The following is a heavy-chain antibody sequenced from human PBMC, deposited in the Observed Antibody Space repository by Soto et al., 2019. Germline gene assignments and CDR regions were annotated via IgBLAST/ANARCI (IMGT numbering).Heavy chain of an antibody. J-gene: IGHJ4*02. D-gene: IGHD2-15*01. V-gene: IGHV1-18*01. CDR3: ARTPGLLPNFDY. Sequence: ASVKVSCKASGYTFTSYGISWVRQAPGQGLEWMGWISPYNGNTNYAQKLQGRVTMTTDTSTRTAYMELRSLRSDDTAMYYCARTPGLLPNFDYWRQGTLVTVSS. CDR2: ISPYNGNT. CDR1: GYTFTSYG.